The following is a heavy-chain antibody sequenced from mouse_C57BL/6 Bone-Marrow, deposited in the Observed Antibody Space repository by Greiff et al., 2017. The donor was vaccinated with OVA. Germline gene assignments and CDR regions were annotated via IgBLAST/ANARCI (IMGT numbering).Heavy chain of an antibody. J-gene: IGHJ4*01. V-gene: IGHV5-12*01. CDR1: GFTFSDYY. Sequence: EVQLQESGGGLVQPGGSLKLSCAASGFTFSDYYMYWVRQTPEKRLEWVAYISNGGGRTYYPDTVKGRFTISRDHAKNTLYLQMSRLKSEDTAMYYCARHTLWLRPGDYAMDYWGQGTSVTVSS. CDR3: ARHTLWLRPGDYAMDY. CDR2: ISNGGGRT. D-gene: IGHD2-2*01.